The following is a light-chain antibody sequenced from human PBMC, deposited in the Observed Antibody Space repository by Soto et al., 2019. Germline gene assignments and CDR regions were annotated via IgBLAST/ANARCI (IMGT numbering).Light chain of an antibody. Sequence: DIQMTQSPSTLSASVGDRVTITCRASQPISSWLAWYQQKPGKAPQLLIYDASGLENGVPSRFSGRGSGTEFTRTIRGLQPDDFATYFCQQYKSNLYPFGQGTNLEIK. CDR2: DAS. J-gene: IGKJ2*01. V-gene: IGKV1-5*01. CDR1: QPISSW. CDR3: QQYKSNLYP.